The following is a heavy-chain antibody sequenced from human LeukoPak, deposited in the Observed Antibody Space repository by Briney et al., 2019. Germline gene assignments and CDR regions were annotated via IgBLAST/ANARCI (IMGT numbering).Heavy chain of an antibody. CDR1: GFTFSSYG. V-gene: IGHV3-33*01. CDR3: ARDRAGPYYYDSSGYYC. Sequence: GGSLRLSCAASGFTFSSYGMHWVRQAPGKGLGWVAVIWYDGSNKYYADSVQGRFTISRDNSKNTLYLQMNSLRAEDTAVYYCARDRAGPYYYDSSGYYCWGQGTLVTVSS. D-gene: IGHD3-22*01. CDR2: IWYDGSNK. J-gene: IGHJ4*02.